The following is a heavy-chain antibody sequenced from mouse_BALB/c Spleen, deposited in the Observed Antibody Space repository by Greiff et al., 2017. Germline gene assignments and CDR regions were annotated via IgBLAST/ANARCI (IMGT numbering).Heavy chain of an antibody. CDR2: IYPGNSDT. Sequence: VQLQQSGTVLARPGASVKMSCKASGYTFTSYWMHWVKQRPGQGLEWIGAIYPGNSDTSYNQKFKGKGKLTAVTSTSTAYMELSSLTNEDYAVYYCTRDYGSRRIYFDYWGQGTTLTVSA. J-gene: IGHJ2*01. CDR3: TRDYGSRRIYFDY. V-gene: IGHV1-5*01. CDR1: GYTFTSYW. D-gene: IGHD1-1*01.